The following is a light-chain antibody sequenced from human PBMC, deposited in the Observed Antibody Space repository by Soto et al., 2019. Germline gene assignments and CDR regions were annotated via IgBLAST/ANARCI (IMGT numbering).Light chain of an antibody. CDR3: QQYFGSQYT. J-gene: IGKJ2*01. CDR2: ETS. V-gene: IGKV3-20*01. CDR1: QSVSSSY. Sequence: EIVLTQSPGTLSLSPGERATLSCRTSQSVSSSYLAWYQQRPGQAPRLLIYETSSRATGIPDRFSGSGSGTDFTLTISRLEPEDVAVDYCQQYFGSQYTFGQGTKLEIK.